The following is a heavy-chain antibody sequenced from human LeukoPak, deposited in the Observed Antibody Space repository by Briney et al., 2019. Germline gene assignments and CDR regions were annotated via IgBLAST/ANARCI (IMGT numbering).Heavy chain of an antibody. CDR2: INHSGST. J-gene: IGHJ4*02. D-gene: IGHD3-10*01. CDR3: ARDRRGSGSYYY. V-gene: IGHV4-34*01. CDR1: GGSFSGYY. Sequence: PSETLSLTCAVYGGSFSGYYWSWIRQPPGKGLEWTGEINHSGSTNYNPSLKSRVTISVDTSKNQFSLKLSSVTAADTAVYYCARDRRGSGSYYYWGQGTLVTVSS.